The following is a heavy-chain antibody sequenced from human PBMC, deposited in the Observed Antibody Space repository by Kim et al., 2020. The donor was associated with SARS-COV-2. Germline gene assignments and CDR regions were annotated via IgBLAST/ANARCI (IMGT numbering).Heavy chain of an antibody. Sequence: GGSLRLSCAASGFTFDDYAMHWVRQAPGKGLEWVSGISWNSGSIGYADSVKGRFTISRDNAKNSLYLQMNSLRAEDTALYYCAKDMTVATIKNMGGMDVWGQGTTVTVSS. CDR2: ISWNSGSI. CDR1: GFTFDDYA. J-gene: IGHJ6*02. V-gene: IGHV3-9*01. CDR3: AKDMTVATIKNMGGMDV. D-gene: IGHD5-12*01.